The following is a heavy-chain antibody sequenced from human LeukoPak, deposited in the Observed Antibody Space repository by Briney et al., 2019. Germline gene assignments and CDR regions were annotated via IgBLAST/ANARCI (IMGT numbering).Heavy chain of an antibody. J-gene: IGHJ4*02. V-gene: IGHV3-66*01. D-gene: IGHD6-13*01. CDR3: ARVEQQLVGSLDY. CDR1: GFTVSSNY. Sequence: GGSLRLSCAASGFTVSSNYMSWVRQAPGKGLEWVSVIYSGGSTYYADSVKGRFTISRDNSKNTLYLQMNSLRAEDTAVYYCARVEQQLVGSLDYWGQGTLVTVSS. CDR2: IYSGGST.